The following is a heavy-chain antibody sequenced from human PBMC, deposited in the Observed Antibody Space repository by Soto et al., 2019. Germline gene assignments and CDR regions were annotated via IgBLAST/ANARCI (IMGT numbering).Heavy chain of an antibody. J-gene: IGHJ3*02. CDR1: GYTFTGYY. D-gene: IGHD2-2*01. CDR3: SRAEVGDIVVVPAAIFAFDI. V-gene: IGHV1-2*04. Sequence: ASVKVSCKASGYTFTGYYMHWLRQSPGQGPEWMGWINPNSGGTNYAQKFQGWVTMTRDTSISTAYMGLSRPRSDDTAVYYCSRAEVGDIVVVPAAIFAFDIWGQGTMVTVSS. CDR2: INPNSGGT.